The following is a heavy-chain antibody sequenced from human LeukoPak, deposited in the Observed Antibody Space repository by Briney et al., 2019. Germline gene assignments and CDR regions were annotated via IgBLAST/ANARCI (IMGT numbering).Heavy chain of an antibody. CDR3: ARGDYDYQLPFEY. CDR1: GGSISSGTHY. CDR2: IYPTGST. J-gene: IGHJ4*02. Sequence: PSETLSLTCTVSGGSISSGTHYWSWIRQPAGKGLEWIGRIYPTGSTNYNPALKSRVTISLDTSKNQFSLKLNSVTAADTAVYYCARGDYDYQLPFEYWGQGTLVTVSS. V-gene: IGHV4-61*02. D-gene: IGHD2-2*01.